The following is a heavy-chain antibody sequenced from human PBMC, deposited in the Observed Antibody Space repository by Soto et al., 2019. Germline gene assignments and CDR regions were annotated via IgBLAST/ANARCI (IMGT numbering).Heavy chain of an antibody. CDR1: GYFFTSYY. J-gene: IGHJ4*02. CDR3: ARESMGGSSFRREYVDF. V-gene: IGHV1-2*02. CDR2: INPNGGNT. D-gene: IGHD2-15*01. Sequence: QAQLVQSGAEVKKPGASVKVSCKASGYFFTSYYIHWVRQAPGQSLQWMGWINPNGGNTHYVQKFQGRLTLTRDTSVSTVYRDLNSLTSDDTAIYYCARESMGGSSFRREYVDFWGQGTLVAVAS.